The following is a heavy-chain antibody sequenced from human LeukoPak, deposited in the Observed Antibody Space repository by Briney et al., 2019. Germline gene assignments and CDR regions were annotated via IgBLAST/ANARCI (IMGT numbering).Heavy chain of an antibody. V-gene: IGHV4-39*01. Sequence: PSETLSLTRTVSGGSISSSNYYWAWIRQPPRKGVEWVGSIYYSGSTHYNPSLKRRLTISVDTSKNQFSLKLSSVAAADTAVYYCALRYFDRHYWGQGTVVSV. D-gene: IGHD3-9*01. CDR2: IYYSGST. CDR1: GGSISSSNYY. CDR3: ALRYFDRHY. J-gene: IGHJ4*02.